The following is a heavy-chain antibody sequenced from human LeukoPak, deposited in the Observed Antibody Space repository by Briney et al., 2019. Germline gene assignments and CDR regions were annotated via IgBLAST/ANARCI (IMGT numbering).Heavy chain of an antibody. CDR3: ARSPMYYYDGTGYGGWYFDY. V-gene: IGHV3-74*03. CDR1: RFTFSAVSRFVFSNYW. D-gene: IGHD3-22*01. J-gene: IGHJ4*02. Sequence: PGGSLRLSCAASRFTFSAVSRFVFSNYWMLWVRQAPGEGLVWVSRINSDGSITEYADSVKGRFTISRDNAKNTLYLQMNSLRAEDTAVYYCARSPMYYYDGTGYGGWYFDYWGQGTLVTASS. CDR2: INSDGSIT.